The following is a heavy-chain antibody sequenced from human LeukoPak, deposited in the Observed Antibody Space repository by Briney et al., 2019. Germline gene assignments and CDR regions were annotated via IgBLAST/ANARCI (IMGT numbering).Heavy chain of an antibody. V-gene: IGHV4-61*02. Sequence: PSETLSLTCTVSGDSISSGSYYWSWIRQPAGKGLEWIGRICTSGSTNYNPSLKSRVTISVDTSKNQFSLKLSSVTAADTAVYYCASGPTYYYDSSGYYGDYWGQGTLVTVSS. D-gene: IGHD3-22*01. CDR1: GDSISSGSYY. CDR2: ICTSGST. J-gene: IGHJ4*02. CDR3: ASGPTYYYDSSGYYGDY.